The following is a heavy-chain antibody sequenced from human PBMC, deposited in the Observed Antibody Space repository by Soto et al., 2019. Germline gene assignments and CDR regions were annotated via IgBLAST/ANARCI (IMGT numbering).Heavy chain of an antibody. J-gene: IGHJ4*02. D-gene: IGHD5-12*01. CDR2: VAQNGYI. CDR3: SRNRLDGYDFDS. CDR1: NGSISSSNW. V-gene: IGHV4-4*02. Sequence: QVQLQESGPGLVKPSGTLSLTCTVSNGSISSSNWWSWVRQSPGKGLEWIGEVAQNGYIGSIPSLKSRLTILLDKPTNRFSLRLTSVTAADTAVYYCSRNRLDGYDFDSWGQGILVTVSS.